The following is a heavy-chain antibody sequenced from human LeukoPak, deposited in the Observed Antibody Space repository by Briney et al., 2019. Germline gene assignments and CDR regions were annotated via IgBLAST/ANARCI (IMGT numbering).Heavy chain of an antibody. J-gene: IGHJ4*02. CDR2: IGGSGGDI. CDR3: ARYARELDY. Sequence: KPGGSLRLSCAASGFAFSDCYMTWIRQAPGKGLEYISYIGGSGGDITYADSVRGRFTVSRDSAKNSLYLQMNSLRVEDTAVYYCARYARELDYWGQGSLVTVSS. CDR1: GFAFSDCY. D-gene: IGHD2-2*01. V-gene: IGHV3-11*01.